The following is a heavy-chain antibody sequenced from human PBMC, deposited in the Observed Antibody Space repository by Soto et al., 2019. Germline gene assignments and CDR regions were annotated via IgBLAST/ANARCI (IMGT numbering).Heavy chain of an antibody. CDR2: IYYSGST. Sequence: QVQLQESGPGVVKPSETLSLTCTVSGGSVSSGSYYWSWIRQPSGKGLEWIGYIYYSGSTNYNPSLKSRVTISVDTSKNQFSLKLSTVTAADTAVYYCASSPLLQSPGWFDPWGQGTLVTVSS. CDR1: GGSVSSGSYY. CDR3: ASSPLLQSPGWFDP. V-gene: IGHV4-61*01. J-gene: IGHJ5*02. D-gene: IGHD4-4*01.